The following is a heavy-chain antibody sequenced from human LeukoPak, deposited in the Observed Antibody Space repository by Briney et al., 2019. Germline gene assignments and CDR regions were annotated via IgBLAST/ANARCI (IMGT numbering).Heavy chain of an antibody. CDR3: AKSRELWTYWYFDL. CDR2: ISYDGSNK. CDR1: GFTFSSYA. V-gene: IGHV3-30-3*02. D-gene: IGHD1-26*01. Sequence: GGSLRLSCAASGFTFSSYAMHWVRQAPGKGLEWVAVISYDGSNKYYADSVRGRFTISRDNSKNTLLLQMDSLRAEDTAVYYCAKSRELWTYWYFDLWGRGILVTVSS. J-gene: IGHJ2*01.